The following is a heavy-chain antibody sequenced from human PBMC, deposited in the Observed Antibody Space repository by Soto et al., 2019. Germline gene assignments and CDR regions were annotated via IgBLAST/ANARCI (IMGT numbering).Heavy chain of an antibody. V-gene: IGHV2-26*01. D-gene: IGHD5-12*01. J-gene: IGHJ4*02. CDR1: GFSLSHIRVG. CDR3: ARIERYSTYEYFDF. CDR2: VFSHDAE. Sequence: CGPTLVNPTETLTLTCTVSGFSLSHIRVGVGWIRQPPGKALEWLAHVFSHDAESYSPSLKGRLTISRDTFRSQVVLTMTNVDPVDTATYFCARIERYSTYEYFDFWGQGALVPVSS.